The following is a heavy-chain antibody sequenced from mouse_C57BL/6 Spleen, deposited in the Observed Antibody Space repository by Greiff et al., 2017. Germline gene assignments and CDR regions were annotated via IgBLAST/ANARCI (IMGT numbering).Heavy chain of an antibody. CDR1: GFSLTSYG. V-gene: IGHV2-5*01. CDR3: AKKDDYGAFDD. CDR2: IWRGGST. Sequence: VQVVESGPGLVQPSQSLSITCTVSGFSLTSYGVHWVRQSPGTGLEWLGVIWRGGSTDYNAAFMSRLSITKDNSKSQVFFKMNSLQADDTAIYYCAKKDDYGAFDDWGQGTSLTVSS. J-gene: IGHJ2*03. D-gene: IGHD2-4*01.